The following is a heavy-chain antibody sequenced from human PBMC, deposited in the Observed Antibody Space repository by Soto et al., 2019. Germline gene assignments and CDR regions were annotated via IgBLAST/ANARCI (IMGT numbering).Heavy chain of an antibody. CDR3: ARVKQLVPRYYFDY. CDR2: ISSSGSTI. D-gene: IGHD6-6*01. CDR1: GFTFSDYY. J-gene: IGHJ4*02. Sequence: GGSLRLSCAASGFTFSDYYMIWIGQAPGKGLEWVSYISSSGSTIYYADSVKGRFTISRDNAKNSLYLQMNSLRAEDTAVYYCARVKQLVPRYYFDYWGQGTLVTVSS. V-gene: IGHV3-11*01.